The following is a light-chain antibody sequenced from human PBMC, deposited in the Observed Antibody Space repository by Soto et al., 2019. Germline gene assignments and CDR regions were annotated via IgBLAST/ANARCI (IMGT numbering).Light chain of an antibody. Sequence: QSALTQPASVSGSPGRSITISCTGTSGNVGTYNLVSWYQQHPGRAPKLIIFEVNKRPSGVSNRLSGSKSGNTASLAISGLQADDEADYHCCSYAGRSNVVCGGGTKLTVL. CDR1: SGNVGTYNL. CDR2: EVN. J-gene: IGLJ2*01. CDR3: CSYAGRSNVV. V-gene: IGLV2-23*02.